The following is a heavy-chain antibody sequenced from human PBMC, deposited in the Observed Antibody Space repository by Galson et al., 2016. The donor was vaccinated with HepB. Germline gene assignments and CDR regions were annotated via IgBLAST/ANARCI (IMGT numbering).Heavy chain of an antibody. CDR3: ARGDPRTDDAFDI. CDR1: GGSFSGFY. Sequence: ETLSLTCGVYGGSFSGFYWSWIRQPPGKGLEWIGEITHTGSTSDNPSLESRVTISVDTSKQQFSLRLTSVTAADTAVYYCARGDPRTDDAFDIWGQGTMVTVSS. V-gene: IGHV4-34*01. J-gene: IGHJ3*02. CDR2: ITHTGST.